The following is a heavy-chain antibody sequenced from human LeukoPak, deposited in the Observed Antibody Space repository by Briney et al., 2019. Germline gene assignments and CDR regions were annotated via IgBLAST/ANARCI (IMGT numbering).Heavy chain of an antibody. CDR2: INPNSGGT. V-gene: IGHV1-2*02. J-gene: IGHJ3*02. CDR3: ARALRWGSYDAFDI. CDR1: GYTFTGYY. D-gene: IGHD4-23*01. Sequence: ASVKVSCKASGYTFTGYYMHWVRQAPGQGLEWMGCINPNSGGTNYAHKFQGRVTMTRDTSISTAYMELSRLRSDDTAVYYCARALRWGSYDAFDIWGQGAMVTVSS.